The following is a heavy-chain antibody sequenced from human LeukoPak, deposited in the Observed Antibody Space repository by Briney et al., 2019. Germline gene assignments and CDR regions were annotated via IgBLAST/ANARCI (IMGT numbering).Heavy chain of an antibody. J-gene: IGHJ4*02. Sequence: GGSVRLSCAASGWTFSSYWMSWVRQAGGRGREWVAKIKQDGSEKYYVDSAKRPLTIYRHNANNSLYLQMNSLRAEDTAVYYCARDRRAPGYHYWGQGTLVTVPS. D-gene: IGHD2-15*01. CDR2: IKQDGSEK. CDR1: GWTFSSYW. V-gene: IGHV3-7*01. CDR3: ARDRRAPGYHY.